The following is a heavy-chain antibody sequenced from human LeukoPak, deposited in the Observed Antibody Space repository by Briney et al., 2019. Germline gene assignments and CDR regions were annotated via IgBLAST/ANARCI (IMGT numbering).Heavy chain of an antibody. D-gene: IGHD3-22*01. V-gene: IGHV4-59*01. CDR2: TYYSGST. Sequence: PSETLSLTCTVSGGSISGYYWSWIRQPPGKGLEWIGYTYYSGSTYYNPSLKSRVTISVDTSKNQFSLKLNSVTAADTAVYYCASRITMRVSLGYFDLWGRGTLVTVSS. J-gene: IGHJ2*01. CDR1: GGSISGYY. CDR3: ASRITMRVSLGYFDL.